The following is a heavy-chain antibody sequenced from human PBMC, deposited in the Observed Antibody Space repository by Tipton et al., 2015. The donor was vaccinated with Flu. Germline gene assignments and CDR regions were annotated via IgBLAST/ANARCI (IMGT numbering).Heavy chain of an antibody. J-gene: IGHJ5*02. V-gene: IGHV3-9*01. Sequence: SLRLSCAASGFTFDDYAMHWVRQAPGKGLEWVSGISWNSGSIGYADSVKGRFTISRDNAKNSLYLQMNSLRAEDTALYYCAKDRGSTSHNWFDPWGQGTLVTVSS. CDR2: ISWNSGSI. CDR1: GFTFDDYA. CDR3: AKDRGSTSHNWFDP. D-gene: IGHD2-2*01.